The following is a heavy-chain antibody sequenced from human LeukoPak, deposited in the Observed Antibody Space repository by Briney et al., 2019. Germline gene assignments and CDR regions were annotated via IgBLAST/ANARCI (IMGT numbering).Heavy chain of an antibody. V-gene: IGHV3-64*01. CDR1: GFTFRNYA. J-gene: IGHJ4*02. Sequence: GGSLELSLATSGFTFRNYAMHWGRPASGEGLELPSAINGNGGSTYYATSVKGKFTITRDNSKNTLYLQMDSLSAEDMAVFYCARSLGAGSYLDFWGQGTLVTVSS. CDR3: ARSLGAGSYLDF. D-gene: IGHD3-10*02. CDR2: INGNGGST.